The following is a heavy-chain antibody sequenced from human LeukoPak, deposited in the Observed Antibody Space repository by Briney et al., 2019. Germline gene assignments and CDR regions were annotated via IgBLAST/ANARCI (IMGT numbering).Heavy chain of an antibody. J-gene: IGHJ4*02. V-gene: IGHV3-11*01. D-gene: IGHD1-26*01. Sequence: GGSLRLSCAASGFTISDYYMSWIRQAPGKGLEWVSYISGSGSTIYYTDSVRGRFTISRDNAKNSLYLQMNSLRAEDTAVYYCTREALRYDYWGQGTLVTVSS. CDR3: TREALRYDY. CDR1: GFTISDYY. CDR2: ISGSGSTI.